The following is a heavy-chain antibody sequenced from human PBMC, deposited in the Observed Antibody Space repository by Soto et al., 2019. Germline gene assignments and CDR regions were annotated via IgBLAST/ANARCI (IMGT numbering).Heavy chain of an antibody. CDR2: IGTAGDT. D-gene: IGHD3-22*01. V-gene: IGHV3-13*04. Sequence: GWSLRLSCTASEFTFSSYDMHWVLQTTVKGLEWVSAIGTAGDTYYPGSVKGRFTISRENAKNSLYLQMNSLRAGDTAVYYCARSPPGGYHYYYGMDVWGQGTTVTVSS. J-gene: IGHJ6*02. CDR3: ARSPPGGYHYYYGMDV. CDR1: EFTFSSYD.